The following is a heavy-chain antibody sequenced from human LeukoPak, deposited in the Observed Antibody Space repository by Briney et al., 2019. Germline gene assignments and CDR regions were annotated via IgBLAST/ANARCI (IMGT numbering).Heavy chain of an antibody. CDR2: IASSGLNT. CDR1: GFTFSSYS. J-gene: IGHJ3*01. Sequence: PGGSLRLSCAASGFTFSSYSMNWVRQAPGKGLEWVSLIASSGLNTYYADSVRGRFTISRDNSKNTLSLQMNSLRVEDTAIYYCAGDIELSTWGLGTLVTVSS. V-gene: IGHV3-23*01. CDR3: AGDIELST. D-gene: IGHD5-12*01.